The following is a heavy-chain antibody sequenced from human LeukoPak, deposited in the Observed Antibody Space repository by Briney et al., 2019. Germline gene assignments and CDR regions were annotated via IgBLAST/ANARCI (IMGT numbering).Heavy chain of an antibody. CDR3: ARGGGSGSYRWGFDY. V-gene: IGHV1-69*13. CDR1: GGTFSGYA. D-gene: IGHD3-10*01. J-gene: IGHJ4*02. CDR2: IIPIFGTA. Sequence: GASVKVSCKASGGTFSGYAISWVRQAPGQGLEWMGGIIPIFGTANYAQKFQGRVTITADESTSTAYMELSSLRSEDTAVYYCARGGGSGSYRWGFDYWGQGTLVTVSS.